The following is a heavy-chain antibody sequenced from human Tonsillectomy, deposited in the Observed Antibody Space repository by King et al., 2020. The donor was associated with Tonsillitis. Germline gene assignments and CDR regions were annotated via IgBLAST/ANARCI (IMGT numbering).Heavy chain of an antibody. V-gene: IGHV3-21*01. CDR2: ISSSSSYM. Sequence: QLVQSGGGLVKPGGSLRLSCAASGFTFSTYSMNWVRQAPGKGLEWVSSISSSSSYMYYADSVKGRFTISRDNAKYSLYLQMNSLRAEDTAVYYCATSIVATYAYFDYWGQGTLVTVSS. CDR3: ATSIVATYAYFDY. J-gene: IGHJ4*02. D-gene: IGHD5-12*01. CDR1: GFTFSTYS.